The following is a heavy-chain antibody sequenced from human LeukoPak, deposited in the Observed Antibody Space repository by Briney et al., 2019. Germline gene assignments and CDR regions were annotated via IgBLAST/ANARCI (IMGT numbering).Heavy chain of an antibody. V-gene: IGHV4-39*07. CDR2: IYYSGST. CDR1: GGSISSSSYY. Sequence: ETSEALSLTCTVSGGSISSSSYYWGWIRQPPGKGLEWIGSIYYSGSTYYNPSLKSRVTISVDTSKNQFSLKLNSVTAADTAIYYCARAPRGESDAASGFYGMDVWGQGTTVTVSS. J-gene: IGHJ6*02. D-gene: IGHD3-22*01. CDR3: ARAPRGESDAASGFYGMDV.